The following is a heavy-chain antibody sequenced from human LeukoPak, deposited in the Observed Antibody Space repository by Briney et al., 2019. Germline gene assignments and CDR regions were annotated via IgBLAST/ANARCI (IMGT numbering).Heavy chain of an antibody. CDR3: ARDREGYSSYGILEY. Sequence: SVKVSCKASGGTFSSYAISWVRQAPGQGLEWMGRIIPIFGTANYAQKFQGRVTITTDESTSTAYMELSSLRSEDTAVYYCARDREGYSSYGILEYWGQGTLVTVSS. D-gene: IGHD5-18*01. V-gene: IGHV1-69*05. J-gene: IGHJ4*02. CDR2: IIPIFGTA. CDR1: GGTFSSYA.